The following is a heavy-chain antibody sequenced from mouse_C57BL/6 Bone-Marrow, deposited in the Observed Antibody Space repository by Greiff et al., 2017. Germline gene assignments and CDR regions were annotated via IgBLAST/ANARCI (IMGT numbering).Heavy chain of an antibody. CDR3: ARNYDYFDY. CDR2: IDPSDSYT. CDR1: GYTFTSYW. J-gene: IGHJ2*01. V-gene: IGHV1-69*01. D-gene: IGHD1-1*02. Sequence: VQLKESGAELVMPGASVKLSCKASGYTFTSYWMHWVKQRPGQGLEWIGEIDPSDSYTNYNQKFKGKSTLTVDKSSSTAYMQLSSLTSEDSAVYYCARNYDYFDYWGQGTTLTVSS.